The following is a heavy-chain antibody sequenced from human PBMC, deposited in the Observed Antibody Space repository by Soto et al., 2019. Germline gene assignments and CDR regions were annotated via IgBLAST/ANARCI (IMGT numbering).Heavy chain of an antibody. CDR3: ARPRITIFGVVDDWYFDL. CDR2: IYYSGST. V-gene: IGHV4-31*03. Sequence: SETLSLTCTVSGGSISSGGYYWSRIRQHPGKGLEWIGYIYYSGSTYYNPSLKSRVTISVDTSKNQFSLKLSSVTAADTAVYYCARPRITIFGVVDDWYFDLWGRGNLVTVSS. CDR1: GGSISSGGYY. J-gene: IGHJ2*01. D-gene: IGHD3-3*01.